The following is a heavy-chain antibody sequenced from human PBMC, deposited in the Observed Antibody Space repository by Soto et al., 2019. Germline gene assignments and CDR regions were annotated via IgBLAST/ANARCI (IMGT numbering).Heavy chain of an antibody. CDR2: ISSSGGST. D-gene: IGHD4-17*01. CDR3: AHPRGYGVFDAVDI. V-gene: IGHV3-23*01. Sequence: PGGSLRLSCAASGVIFSTYAMNWVRQAPGKGLEWVSAISSSGGSTYYAESVRGRFTISRDNSINTLYLQMSSLRTEDTAVYYCAHPRGYGVFDAVDIWGQGTMVTVSS. J-gene: IGHJ3*02. CDR1: GVIFSTYA.